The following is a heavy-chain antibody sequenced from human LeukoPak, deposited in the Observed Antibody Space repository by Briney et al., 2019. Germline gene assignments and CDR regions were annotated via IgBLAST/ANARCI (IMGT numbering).Heavy chain of an antibody. Sequence: SQALSLTCAISGDGVSSNSAAWNWIRPSPSRGLEWLGMTYYRSKWYNEYAVSVKSRITITPDTSKNQFSLQLNSVTPEDTAVYYCARDPGRLGYDSSGYPFDAFDIWGQGTMVTVSS. D-gene: IGHD3-22*01. CDR2: TYYRSKWYN. CDR1: GDGVSSNSAA. CDR3: ARDPGRLGYDSSGYPFDAFDI. J-gene: IGHJ3*02. V-gene: IGHV6-1*01.